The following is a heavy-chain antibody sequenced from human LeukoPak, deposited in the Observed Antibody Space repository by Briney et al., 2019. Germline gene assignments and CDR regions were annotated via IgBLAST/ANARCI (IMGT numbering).Heavy chain of an antibody. D-gene: IGHD5-12*01. J-gene: IGHJ4*02. CDR1: GGSFSGYY. Sequence: SETLSLTCAVYGGSFSGYYWSRIRQPPGKGLEWIGEINHSGSTNYNPSLKSRVTISVDTSKNQFSLKLSSVTAADTAVYYCARGSSRGTRLYYFDYWGQGTLVTVSS. V-gene: IGHV4-34*01. CDR3: ARGSSRGTRLYYFDY. CDR2: INHSGST.